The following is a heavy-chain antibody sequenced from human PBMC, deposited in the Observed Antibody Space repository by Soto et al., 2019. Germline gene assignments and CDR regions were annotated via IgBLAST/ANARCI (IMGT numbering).Heavy chain of an antibody. J-gene: IGHJ6*02. CDR1: GGSISSYY. V-gene: IGHV4-59*01. Sequence: PSETLSLTCTVSGGSISSYYWSWIRQPPGKGLEWIGYIYYSGSTNYNPSLKSRVTISVDTSKNQFSLKLSSVTAADTAVYYCAREEYPYYDILNGSTYYYGMDVWGQGTRVTVSS. CDR2: IYYSGST. CDR3: AREEYPYYDILNGSTYYYGMDV. D-gene: IGHD3-9*01.